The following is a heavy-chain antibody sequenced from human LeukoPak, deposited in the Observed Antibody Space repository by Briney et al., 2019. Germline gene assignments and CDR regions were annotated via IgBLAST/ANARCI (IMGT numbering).Heavy chain of an antibody. V-gene: IGHV4-30-2*01. J-gene: IGHJ4*02. D-gene: IGHD3-22*01. CDR2: IYHSGST. Sequence: SETLSLTCAVSGGSISSGGYSWSWIRQPPGKGLEWIGYIYHSGSTCYNPSLKSRVTISVDRSKNQFSLKLSSVTAADTAVYYCARVAKDYYDSSGYSDYWGQGTLVTVSS. CDR1: GGSISSGGYS. CDR3: ARVAKDYYDSSGYSDY.